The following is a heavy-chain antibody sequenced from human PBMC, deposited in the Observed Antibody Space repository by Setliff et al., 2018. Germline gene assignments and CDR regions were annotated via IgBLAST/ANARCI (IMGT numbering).Heavy chain of an antibody. CDR2: ISAYNGYI. CDR1: GYKFPNYG. Sequence: ASVKVSCKASGYKFPNYGITWVRQAPGQGLEWMGWISAYNGYIIYAQKFQGRVTMTTDTYTSTGYMELRGLRSDDTAVYYCARDKGTVVVSATSALIDYWGQGTLVTVSS. V-gene: IGHV1-18*01. D-gene: IGHD2-21*01. J-gene: IGHJ4*02. CDR3: ARDKGTVVVSATSALIDY.